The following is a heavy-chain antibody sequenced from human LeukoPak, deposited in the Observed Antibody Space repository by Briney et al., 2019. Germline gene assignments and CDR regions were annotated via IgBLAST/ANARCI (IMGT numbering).Heavy chain of an antibody. J-gene: IGHJ4*02. CDR2: INSDGSTT. CDR1: GFTFSSYW. V-gene: IGHV3-74*01. D-gene: IGHD6-13*01. CDR3: ARDHSSWELPSDY. Sequence: GGSLILSCAASGFTFSSYWMHWVRQAPGKGLVWVSRINSDGSTTSYADSVKGRFTISRDNAKNTLYLQMNSLRAEDTAVYYCARDHSSWELPSDYWGQGTLVTVSS.